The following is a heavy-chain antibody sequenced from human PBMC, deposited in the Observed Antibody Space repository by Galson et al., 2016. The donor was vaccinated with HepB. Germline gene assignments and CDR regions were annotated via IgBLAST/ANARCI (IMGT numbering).Heavy chain of an antibody. CDR1: GGSVSDNSW. V-gene: IGHV4-4*02. D-gene: IGHD1-26*01. Sequence: ETLSLTCAVSGGSVSDNSWWAWVRQSPRKDLEWIGEIYQTGTAHYNQSFTSRATIFIDKSNNQISLRLESVTAADTAVYYCTRGTLGTTASMAFDFWGQGTLVSVSS. CDR2: IYQTGTA. J-gene: IGHJ4*02. CDR3: TRGTLGTTASMAFDF.